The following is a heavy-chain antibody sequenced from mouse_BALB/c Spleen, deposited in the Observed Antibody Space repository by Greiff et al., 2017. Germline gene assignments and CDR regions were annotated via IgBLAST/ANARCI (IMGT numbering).Heavy chain of an antibody. Sequence: EVMLVESGGGLVQPGGSRNLSCAASGFTFSSFGMHWVRQAPEKGLEWVAYISSGSSTIYYADTVKGRFTISRDNPKNTLFLQMTILRSEDTAMYYYAKSTMITTVFDYWGQGTTLTVSS. V-gene: IGHV5-17*02. CDR1: GFTFSSFG. J-gene: IGHJ2*01. CDR3: AKSTMITTVFDY. D-gene: IGHD2-4*01. CDR2: ISSGSSTI.